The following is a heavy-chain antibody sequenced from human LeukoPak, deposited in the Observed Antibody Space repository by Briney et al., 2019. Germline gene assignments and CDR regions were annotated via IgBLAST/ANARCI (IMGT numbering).Heavy chain of an antibody. V-gene: IGHV4-31*03. CDR3: ARDLSSRNAFDI. D-gene: IGHD2-2*01. Sequence: SETLSLTCTVSGGSISSGGYYWSWIRQHPGKGLEWIGYIYYSGTTDYNPSLKSRVTISVDTSKNQFSLKLSSVTAADTAVYYCARDLSSRNAFDIWGQGTMVTVSS. CDR2: IYYSGTT. CDR1: GGSISSGGYY. J-gene: IGHJ3*02.